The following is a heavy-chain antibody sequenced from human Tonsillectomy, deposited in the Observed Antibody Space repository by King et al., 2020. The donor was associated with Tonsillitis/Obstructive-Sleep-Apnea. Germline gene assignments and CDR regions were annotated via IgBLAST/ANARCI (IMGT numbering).Heavy chain of an antibody. J-gene: IGHJ5*02. V-gene: IGHV4-39*01. D-gene: IGHD3-3*01. CDR3: AGGYDFWSGYYYAANWFDP. CDR2: IYYSGST. CDR1: GGSISSSRYY. Sequence: QLQESGPGLVKPSETLSLTCTVSGGSISSSRYYWGWIRQPPGKGLEWIGSIYYSGSTYYNPSLKSRVTISVDTSKNQFSLKLSSVTAADTAVYYCAGGYDFWSGYYYAANWFDPWGQGTLVTVSS.